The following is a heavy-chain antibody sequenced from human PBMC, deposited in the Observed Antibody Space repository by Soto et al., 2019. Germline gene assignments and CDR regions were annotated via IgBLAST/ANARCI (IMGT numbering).Heavy chain of an antibody. J-gene: IGHJ4*02. V-gene: IGHV3-30*18. CDR2: VSYDASHK. D-gene: IGHD2-15*01. CDR1: GFAFNAFA. Sequence: QVQLVESGGGVVQPGRSLRLSCAASGFAFNAFAMHWVRLAPGKGLEWVAIVSYDASHKYYADYVKGRFTISRDNSKKKLFMKMESLRAEETTVYYCAKSHCSGDSCFPPTYYFDYWGQGTLVAVSS. CDR3: AKSHCSGDSCFPPTYYFDY.